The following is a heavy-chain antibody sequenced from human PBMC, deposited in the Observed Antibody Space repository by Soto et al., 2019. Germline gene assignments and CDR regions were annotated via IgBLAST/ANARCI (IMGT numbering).Heavy chain of an antibody. Sequence: GGSLRLSCAASGFTFSDYYMSWIRQAPGKGLEWVSYISSSGSTIYYADSVKGRFTISRDNAKNSLYLQMNSLRAEDTAVYYCARGPHVLRYFDRLLMDYWGQGTLVTVSS. CDR2: ISSSGSTI. CDR3: ARGPHVLRYFDRLLMDY. CDR1: GFTFSDYY. D-gene: IGHD3-9*01. J-gene: IGHJ4*02. V-gene: IGHV3-11*01.